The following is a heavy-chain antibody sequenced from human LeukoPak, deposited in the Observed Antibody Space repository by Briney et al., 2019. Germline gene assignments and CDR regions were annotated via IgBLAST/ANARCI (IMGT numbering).Heavy chain of an antibody. CDR3: ARGLSQNPGP. CDR1: GGTFSSYD. CDR2: MNPNSGNT. D-gene: IGHD1-14*01. J-gene: IGHJ5*02. Sequence: ASVKVSCKASGGTFSSYDINWVRQATGQGLEWMGWMNPNSGNTGYAQKFQGRVAMTRNTSISTAYMELSSLRSEDTAVYYCARGLSQNPGPWGQGTLVTVSS. V-gene: IGHV1-8*02.